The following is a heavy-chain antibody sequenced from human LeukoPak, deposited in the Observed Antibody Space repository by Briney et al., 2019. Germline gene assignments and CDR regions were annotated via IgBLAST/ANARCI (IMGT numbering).Heavy chain of an antibody. CDR3: ARYASGFPCELFEDAFDI. CDR2: IYTSGST. D-gene: IGHD1-26*01. V-gene: IGHV4-61*02. Sequence: SETLSLTCTVSGGSISSGSYYWSWIRQPAGKGLEWIGRIYTSGSTNYNPSLKSRVTISVDTSKNQFSLKLSSVTAADTAVYYCARYASGFPCELFEDAFDIWGQGTMVTVSS. CDR1: GGSISSGSYY. J-gene: IGHJ3*02.